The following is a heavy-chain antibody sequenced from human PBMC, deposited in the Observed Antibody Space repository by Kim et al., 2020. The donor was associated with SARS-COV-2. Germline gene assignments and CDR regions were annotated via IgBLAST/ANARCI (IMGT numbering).Heavy chain of an antibody. V-gene: IGHV4-59*08. CDR2: IYYSGST. Sequence: SETLSLTCTVSGGSISSYYWSWIRQPPGKGLEWIGYIYYSGSTNYNPSLKSRVTISVDTSKNQFSLKLSSVTAAGTAVYYCARQPSYYYGSGSYYGMDVWGQGTTVTVSS. J-gene: IGHJ6*02. CDR1: GGSISSYY. CDR3: ARQPSYYYGSGSYYGMDV. D-gene: IGHD3-10*01.